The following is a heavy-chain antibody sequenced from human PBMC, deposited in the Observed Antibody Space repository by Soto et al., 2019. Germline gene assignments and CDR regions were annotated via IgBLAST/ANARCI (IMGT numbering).Heavy chain of an antibody. J-gene: IGHJ5*02. V-gene: IGHV4-31*03. CDR3: ARASTTSYEYCWCSYRADLFDP. D-gene: IGHD2-8*02. CDR2: IFHNGNT. Sequence: QVQLQESGPGLVKPSQTLSLTCTVSGDSISSGGYYWSWIRQHPGKGLQWIAYIFHNGNTYYNPSINCRLSISVDTSKNQCPLTLSSVSAADTSVYCCARASTTSYEYCWCSYRADLFDPWGQGTLGTVS. CDR1: GDSISSGGYY.